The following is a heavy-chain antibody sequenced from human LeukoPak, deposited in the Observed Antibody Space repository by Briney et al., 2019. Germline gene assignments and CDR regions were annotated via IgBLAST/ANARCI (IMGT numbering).Heavy chain of an antibody. CDR3: ARWLQSYNWFDP. V-gene: IGHV1-69*13. D-gene: IGHD5-24*01. CDR1: GGTFSSYA. Sequence: SVKVSCKASGGTFSSYAISWVRQAPGQGLEWKGGIIPIFGTANYAQKFQGRVTITADESTSTAYMELSSLRSEDTAVYYCARWLQSYNWFDPWGQGTLVTVSS. CDR2: IIPIFGTA. J-gene: IGHJ5*02.